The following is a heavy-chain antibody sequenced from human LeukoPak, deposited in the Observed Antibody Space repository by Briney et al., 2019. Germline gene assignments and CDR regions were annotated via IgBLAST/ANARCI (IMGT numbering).Heavy chain of an antibody. CDR2: VKSKSDGGTT. Sequence: GGSLRLSCTASGFTFSNAWMSWVRQAPGKGLEWVGRVKSKSDGGTTDYAAPVKGRFTISRDDSKNTVYLQMNSLKTEDTAVYYCTTDKSANWGSLEYWGQGTLVTVSS. J-gene: IGHJ4*02. CDR3: TTDKSANWGSLEY. D-gene: IGHD7-27*01. CDR1: GFTFSNAW. V-gene: IGHV3-15*01.